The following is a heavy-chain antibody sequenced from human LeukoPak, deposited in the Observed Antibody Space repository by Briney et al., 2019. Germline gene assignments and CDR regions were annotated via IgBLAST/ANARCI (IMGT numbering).Heavy chain of an antibody. Sequence: SETLSLTCTVSGGSISSGDYYWSWIRQPPGKGLEWIGYIYYSGSTYYNPSLKSRVTISVDTSKNQFSLKLSSVTAADTAVYYCARAGLTPNPIYYYYYGMDVWGKGTTVTVSS. CDR1: GGSISSGDYY. CDR3: ARAGLTPNPIYYYYYGMDV. CDR2: IYYSGST. V-gene: IGHV4-30-4*01. J-gene: IGHJ6*04.